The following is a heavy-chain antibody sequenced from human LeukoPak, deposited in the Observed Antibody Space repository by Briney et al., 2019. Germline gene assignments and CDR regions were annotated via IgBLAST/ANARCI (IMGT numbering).Heavy chain of an antibody. CDR2: ISGSGGST. CDR1: GFTFSSYA. V-gene: IGHV3-23*01. CDR3: AKGGKWELLVYY. J-gene: IGHJ4*02. Sequence: GGSLRLSCAASGFTFSSYAMRWVRQAPGKGLEWVSAISGSGGSTYYADSVKGRFTISRDNSKNTLYLQMNSLRAEDTAVYYCAKGGKWELLVYYWGQGTLVTVSS. D-gene: IGHD1-26*01.